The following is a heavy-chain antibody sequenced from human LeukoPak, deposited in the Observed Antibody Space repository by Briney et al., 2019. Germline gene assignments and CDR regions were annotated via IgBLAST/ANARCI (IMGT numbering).Heavy chain of an antibody. CDR1: GYTFTSYG. V-gene: IGHV1-18*01. D-gene: IGHD3-3*01. J-gene: IGHJ5*02. CDR2: TSAYNGNT. CDR3: ARFNFWSGYYDWFDP. Sequence: ASVKVSCKASGYTFTSYGISWVRQAPGQGLEWMGWTSAYNGNTNYAQKLKGRVTMTTDTSTSTEYMELRRLSSDDTAVYYCARFNFWSGYYDWFDPWGQGTLVTVSS.